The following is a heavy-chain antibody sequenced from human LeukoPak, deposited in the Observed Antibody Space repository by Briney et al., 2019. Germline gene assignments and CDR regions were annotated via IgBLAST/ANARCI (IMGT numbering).Heavy chain of an antibody. Sequence: GGSLRLSCAASGFTFSSYWMSWVRQAPGKGLEWVANIKQDGSEKYYVDSVKGRFTISRDNAKISLYLQMNSLRAEDTAVYYCARAGALWFGELYHYWGQGTLVTVSS. V-gene: IGHV3-7*01. J-gene: IGHJ4*02. CDR3: ARAGALWFGELYHY. CDR1: GFTFSSYW. CDR2: IKQDGSEK. D-gene: IGHD3-10*01.